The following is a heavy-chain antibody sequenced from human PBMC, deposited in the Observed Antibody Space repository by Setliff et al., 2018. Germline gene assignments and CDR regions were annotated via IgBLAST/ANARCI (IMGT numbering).Heavy chain of an antibody. CDR1: GYTLTELS. D-gene: IGHD2-2*01. CDR3: AADKLTTSCIDH. Sequence: EASVKVSCKVSGYTLTELSMYWVRQAPGKGLEWMGSFNPEDDEIIYAQKFQGRVTMTEDTSTDTAYMELSSLRSEDTAVYYCAADKLTTSCIDHWGPGTQVTVSS. J-gene: IGHJ4*02. CDR2: FNPEDDEI. V-gene: IGHV1-24*01.